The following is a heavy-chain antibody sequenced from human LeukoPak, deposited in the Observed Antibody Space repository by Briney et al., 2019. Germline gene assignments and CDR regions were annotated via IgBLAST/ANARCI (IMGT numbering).Heavy chain of an antibody. CDR1: GFTFSSYW. CDR3: ASSQWVAATPFDY. Sequence: GGSLRLSCAASGFTFSSYWMHWVRQAPGKGLVWVSRNNSDGSSTSYADSVKGRFTISRDNSKNTLYLQMNSLRAEDTAVYYCASSQWVAATPFDYWGQGTLVTVSS. CDR2: NNSDGSST. V-gene: IGHV3-74*01. D-gene: IGHD2-15*01. J-gene: IGHJ4*02.